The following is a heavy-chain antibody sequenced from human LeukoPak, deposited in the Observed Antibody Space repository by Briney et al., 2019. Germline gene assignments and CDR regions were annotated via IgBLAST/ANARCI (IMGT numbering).Heavy chain of an antibody. CDR3: VKWGSGYLDWFSHGMDV. Sequence: PGGSLRLSCAASGFTVSSNYMSWVRQAPGKGLEWVSVIYSDGNTYYADSVKGRFTISRENSKNTLYLQMNSLRAEDTAVYYCVKWGSGYLDWFSHGMDVWGQGTTVTVSS. J-gene: IGHJ6*02. CDR1: GFTVSSNY. CDR2: IYSDGNT. V-gene: IGHV3-66*01. D-gene: IGHD3-9*01.